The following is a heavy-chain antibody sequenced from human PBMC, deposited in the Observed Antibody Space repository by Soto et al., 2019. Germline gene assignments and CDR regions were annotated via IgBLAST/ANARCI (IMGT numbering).Heavy chain of an antibody. CDR3: ARDLLSFGSYGMDV. J-gene: IGHJ6*02. Sequence: PGGSLRLSCAASGFTFSRYAMHWVRQAPGKGLEWVAVIWYDGSNKYYADSVKGRFTISRDNSKNTLYLQMNSLRAEDTAVYYCARDLLSFGSYGMDVWGQGTTVTVSS. CDR1: GFTFSRYA. D-gene: IGHD3-16*01. V-gene: IGHV3-33*01. CDR2: IWYDGSNK.